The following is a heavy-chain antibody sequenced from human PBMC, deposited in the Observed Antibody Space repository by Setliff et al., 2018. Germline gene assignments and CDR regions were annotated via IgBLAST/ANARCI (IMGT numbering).Heavy chain of an antibody. Sequence: ASVKVSCKPSGYGFLGYGLSWVRQAPGQGLEWMGVINPSGVRTAYAQKFKGRVTLTRDTSTSTVYMEVSSLKSEDTAVYYCASDLMGFWGQGTLVTVSS. CDR2: INPSGVRT. CDR1: GYGFLGYG. J-gene: IGHJ4*02. V-gene: IGHV1-46*01. CDR3: ASDLMGF.